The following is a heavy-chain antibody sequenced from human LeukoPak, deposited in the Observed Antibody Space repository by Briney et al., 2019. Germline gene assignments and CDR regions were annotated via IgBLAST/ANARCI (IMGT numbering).Heavy chain of an antibody. CDR3: ARDFWNFDDSRGYYRDFDS. J-gene: IGHJ5*01. CDR1: TSY. CDR2: IANAGDT. V-gene: IGHV1-18*01. D-gene: IGHD3-22*01. Sequence: ASVKVSCKATSYISWVRQAPGQGLEWMGWIANAGDTYYAQKFQGRVTVTTDTSSSTAYMGLRSLRSDNTAVYYCARDFWNFDDSRGYYRDFDSWGQGTLVTVSS.